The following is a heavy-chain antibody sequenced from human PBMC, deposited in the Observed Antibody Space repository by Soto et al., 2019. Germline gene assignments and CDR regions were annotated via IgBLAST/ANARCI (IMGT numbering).Heavy chain of an antibody. J-gene: IGHJ4*01. Sequence: QVQRVESGGGLVKPGGSLRLSCAASRFTFSDYYMTWVRQAPGKGLEWVSYINSRSTYTNYADSVKGRFTISRDNAKNSLYLRRNSLRAEDTAVYYCARDSGFGDPNFDLWGHGTRVIVSS. CDR3: ARDSGFGDPNFDL. V-gene: IGHV3-11*06. CDR2: INSRSTYT. D-gene: IGHD3-10*01. CDR1: RFTFSDYY.